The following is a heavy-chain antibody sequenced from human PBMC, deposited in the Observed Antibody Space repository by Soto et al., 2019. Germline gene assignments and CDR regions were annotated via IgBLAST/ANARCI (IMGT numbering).Heavy chain of an antibody. CDR2: ISYDGSNK. CDR3: PKSLLAAAEY. CDR1: GFTFSSYG. J-gene: IGHJ4*01. V-gene: IGHV3-30*18. Sequence: GGSLRLSCAASGFTFSSYGMHWVRQAPGKGLEGVAVISYDGSNKYYADSVEGRFTVSRDNSKNTLYLQMNSLRAEGTAVYYYPKSLLAAAEYWGPGTRVT. D-gene: IGHD6-13*01.